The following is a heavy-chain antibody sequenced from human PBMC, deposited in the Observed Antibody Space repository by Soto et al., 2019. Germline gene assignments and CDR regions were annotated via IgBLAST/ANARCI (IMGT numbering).Heavy chain of an antibody. CDR3: RGAGSGPSGMDV. D-gene: IGHD3-10*01. V-gene: IGHV4-38-2*01. J-gene: IGHJ6*02. CDR1: GYSISSGYY. Sequence: PSETLSLTCAVSGYSISSGYYWGWIRQPPGKGLEWIGSIYHSGSTYYNPSLKSRVTISVDTSKNQFSLKLSSVTAADTAVYYCRGAGSGPSGMDVWGQGTTVTVSS. CDR2: IYHSGST.